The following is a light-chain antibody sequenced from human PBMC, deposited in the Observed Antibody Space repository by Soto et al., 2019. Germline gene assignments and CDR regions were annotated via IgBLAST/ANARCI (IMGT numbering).Light chain of an antibody. Sequence: QSVLTQPASVSGSPGQSITISCTGTSSDVGGYNYVTWYQQHPGKAPKLMIYDVSNRPSGVSDRFSGSKSGNTASLTISGLQSEVDADYYCSSYTSSNSYVFGTGTKVTVL. J-gene: IGLJ1*01. CDR2: DVS. CDR3: SSYTSSNSYV. CDR1: SSDVGGYNY. V-gene: IGLV2-14*03.